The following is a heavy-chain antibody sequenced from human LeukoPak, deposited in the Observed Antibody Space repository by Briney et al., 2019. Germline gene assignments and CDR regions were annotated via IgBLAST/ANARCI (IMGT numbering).Heavy chain of an antibody. Sequence: GESLKISCKGSGYSSTSYWIGWVRQMPGKGLEWMGIIYPGDSDTRYSPSFQGQVTISADKSISTAYLQWSSLKASDTAMYYCATVVMATPRAFDLWGQGTMVTVSS. J-gene: IGHJ3*01. CDR1: GYSSTSYW. V-gene: IGHV5-51*01. D-gene: IGHD5-24*01. CDR3: ATVVMATPRAFDL. CDR2: IYPGDSDT.